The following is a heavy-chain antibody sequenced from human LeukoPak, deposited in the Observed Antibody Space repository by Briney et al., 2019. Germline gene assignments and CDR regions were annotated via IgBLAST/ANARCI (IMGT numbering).Heavy chain of an antibody. J-gene: IGHJ6*03. CDR3: ARLIGWEHLDYYYYMDV. V-gene: IGHV1-8*01. CDR1: GYTFTSYD. CDR2: MNPNSGNT. D-gene: IGHD1-26*01. Sequence: PRASVKVSCKASGYTFTSYDINWVRQATGQGLEWMGWMNPNSGNTGYAQKFQGRVTMTRNTSISTAYMELSSLRSEDTAVYYCARLIGWEHLDYYYYMDVWDKGTTVTVSS.